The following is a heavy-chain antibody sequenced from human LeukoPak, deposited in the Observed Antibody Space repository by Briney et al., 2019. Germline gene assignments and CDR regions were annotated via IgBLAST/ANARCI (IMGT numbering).Heavy chain of an antibody. Sequence: GGSLRLSCAASGFTFSSYAMSWVRQAPGKGLEWASAISGSGGSTYYAGSVKGRFTISRDNSKSTLYLQMNSLRAEDTAVYYCAKDARYYYDSSGYYDYWGQGTLVTVSS. J-gene: IGHJ4*02. CDR1: GFTFSSYA. V-gene: IGHV3-23*01. CDR3: AKDARYYYDSSGYYDY. CDR2: ISGSGGST. D-gene: IGHD3-22*01.